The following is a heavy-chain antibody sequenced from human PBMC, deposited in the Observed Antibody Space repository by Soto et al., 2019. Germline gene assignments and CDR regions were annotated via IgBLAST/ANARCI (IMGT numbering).Heavy chain of an antibody. V-gene: IGHV3-73*01. Sequence: GGSLRLSCAASGFTFSGSAMHWVRQASGKGLEWVGRIRSKANSYATAYAASVKGRFTISRDDSKNTAYLQMNSLKTEDTAVYYCNWGLIAVAGTTENYHGMDLWGEGTTVTVSS. J-gene: IGHJ6*04. CDR1: GFTFSGSA. CDR2: IRSKANSYAT. D-gene: IGHD6-19*01. CDR3: NWGLIAVAGTTENYHGMDL.